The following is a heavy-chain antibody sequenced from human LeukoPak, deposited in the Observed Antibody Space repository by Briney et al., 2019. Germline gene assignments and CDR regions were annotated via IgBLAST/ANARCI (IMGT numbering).Heavy chain of an antibody. J-gene: IGHJ4*02. CDR3: AKDLRQHVLLWFGELFLDY. V-gene: IGHV3-23*01. D-gene: IGHD3-10*01. CDR2: INGSGDAT. Sequence: GGSLRLSCAVSGFLFSHYTMTWVRQGPGKGLEWVSSINGSGDATLYADSVKGRFTISRDNSKNTLYLQMNSLRAEDTAVYYCAKDLRQHVLLWFGELFLDYWGQGTLVTVSS. CDR1: GFLFSHYT.